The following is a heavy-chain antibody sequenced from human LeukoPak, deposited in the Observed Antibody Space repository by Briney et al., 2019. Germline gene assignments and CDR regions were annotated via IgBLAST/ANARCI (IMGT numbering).Heavy chain of an antibody. V-gene: IGHV3-23*01. CDR3: AKTADRTSSTLPYYFDY. J-gene: IGHJ4*02. CDR2: ISGSGGST. Sequence: PGGSLRLSCAASGFTFSSYEMNWVRQAPGKGLEWDSAISGSGGSTYYADSVKGRFTISRDNSKNTLYLQMNSLRAEDTAVYYCAKTADRTSSTLPYYFDYWGQGTLVTVSS. CDR1: GFTFSSYE. D-gene: IGHD6-13*01.